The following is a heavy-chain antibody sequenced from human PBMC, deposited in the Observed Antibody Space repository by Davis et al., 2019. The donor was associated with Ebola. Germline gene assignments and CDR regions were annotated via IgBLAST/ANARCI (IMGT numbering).Heavy chain of an antibody. D-gene: IGHD3-22*01. J-gene: IGHJ4*02. CDR2: INPSGGST. CDR1: GYTFTSYY. CDR3: ARSPYYYDSSGFFDY. Sequence: ASVKVSCKASGYTFTSYYMHWVRQAPGQGLEWMGIINPSGGSTSYAQKFQGRVTMTRDTFTSTVYMELSSLRSEDTAVYYCARSPYYYDSSGFFDYWGQGTLVTVSS. V-gene: IGHV1-46*03.